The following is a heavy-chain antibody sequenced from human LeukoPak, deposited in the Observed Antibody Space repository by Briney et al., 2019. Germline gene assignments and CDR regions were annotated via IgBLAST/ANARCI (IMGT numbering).Heavy chain of an antibody. Sequence: GGSLRLSCAASGFTFSSYGMHWVRQAPGKGLEWVAVISYDGSNKYYADSVKGRFTISRDNSKNTLYLQMNSLRAEDTAVYYCAKVAGVQWLRFYYYYYGMDVWGQGTTVTVSS. CDR1: GFTFSSYG. V-gene: IGHV3-30*18. J-gene: IGHJ6*02. D-gene: IGHD5-12*01. CDR2: ISYDGSNK. CDR3: AKVAGVQWLRFYYYYYGMDV.